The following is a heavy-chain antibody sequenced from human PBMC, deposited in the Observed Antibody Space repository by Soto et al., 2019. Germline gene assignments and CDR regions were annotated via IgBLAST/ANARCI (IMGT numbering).Heavy chain of an antibody. Sequence: QVQLVESGGGEVQPGRSLTISCAASGFTFSTYGMHWVRQTPGKGLEWVAGISYDGTNKFYSDSVKGRFTISRVNLKNTLTLQMNSLRADDTAVYSCAKDLQSYGDYDYYCYGMDVWGLGTRVTVSS. J-gene: IGHJ6*02. CDR3: AKDLQSYGDYDYYCYGMDV. CDR1: GFTFSTYG. CDR2: ISYDGTNK. V-gene: IGHV3-30*18. D-gene: IGHD4-17*01.